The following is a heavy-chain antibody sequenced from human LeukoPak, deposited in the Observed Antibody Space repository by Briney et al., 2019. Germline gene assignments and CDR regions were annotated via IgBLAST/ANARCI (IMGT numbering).Heavy chain of an antibody. D-gene: IGHD6-13*01. V-gene: IGHV3-30*02. CDR1: GFTFSSYG. Sequence: GESLRLSCAASGFTFSSYGMHWVRQAPAKGLEWVAFIRYDGSNKYYADSVKGRFTISRDDSKNTLYLQMNSLRAEDTAVYYCAKDVERIAAAGPYWYFDLWGRGTLVTVSS. CDR2: IRYDGSNK. J-gene: IGHJ2*01. CDR3: AKDVERIAAAGPYWYFDL.